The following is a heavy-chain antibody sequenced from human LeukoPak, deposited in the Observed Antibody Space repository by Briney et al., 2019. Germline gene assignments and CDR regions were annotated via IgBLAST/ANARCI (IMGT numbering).Heavy chain of an antibody. J-gene: IGHJ4*02. Sequence: ASVKVSCKASGYTFTSYAMHWVRQAPGQRLEWMGWINAGNGNTKYSQKFQGRVTITRDTSASTAYMELSSLRAEDTAVYYYARDPRNYWSGYTYYFDYWGQGTLVTVSS. V-gene: IGHV1-3*01. CDR1: GYTFTSYA. CDR3: ARDPRNYWSGYTYYFDY. D-gene: IGHD3-3*01. CDR2: INAGNGNT.